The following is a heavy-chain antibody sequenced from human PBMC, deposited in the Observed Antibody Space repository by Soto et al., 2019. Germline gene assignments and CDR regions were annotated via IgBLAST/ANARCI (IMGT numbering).Heavy chain of an antibody. V-gene: IGHV5-10-1*01. CDR3: ARRDNQDALDV. CDR2: IGPSDSYN. Sequence: GESLKISFKGSGYSFTSYWISWVRQMPGKGLEWMGRIGPSDSYNNHSPSFQGHVTMSADKSITTAYLQWSSLKASDTAMYYCARRDNQDALDVWGQGTMVTVSS. J-gene: IGHJ3*01. CDR1: GYSFTSYW. D-gene: IGHD2-15*01.